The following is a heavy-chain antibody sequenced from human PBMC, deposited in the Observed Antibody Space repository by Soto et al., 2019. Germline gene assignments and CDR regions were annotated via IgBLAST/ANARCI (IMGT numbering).Heavy chain of an antibody. V-gene: IGHV4-59*08. Sequence: QVQLQESGPGLVKPSETLSLSCTVSGGSISSYYWSWFRQSPGKRMEWIGYVHHSWGSSYNPSLQSRAAISLDPSKRQSSPKVTSVTANDTAVYYCARQGFGPLHGVVDVWGQGTTVTVSS. CDR2: VHHSWGS. CDR1: GGSISSYY. J-gene: IGHJ6*02. CDR3: ARQGFGPLHGVVDV. D-gene: IGHD3-10*01.